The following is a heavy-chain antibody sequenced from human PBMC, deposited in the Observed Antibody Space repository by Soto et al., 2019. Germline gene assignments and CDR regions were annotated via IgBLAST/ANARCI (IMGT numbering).Heavy chain of an antibody. J-gene: IGHJ4*02. CDR3: ARDVRQIAVRPPGYFDY. CDR1: GYTFTSYG. V-gene: IGHV1-18*01. CDR2: ISAYNGNT. Sequence: QVQLVQSGAEVKKPGASVKVSCKASGYTFTSYGISWVRQAPGQGLEWMGWISAYNGNTNYAQKLQGRVTMTTDTSTSIAYMELRSLRSDDTAVYYCARDVRQIAVRPPGYFDYWGQGTLVTVSS. D-gene: IGHD6-6*01.